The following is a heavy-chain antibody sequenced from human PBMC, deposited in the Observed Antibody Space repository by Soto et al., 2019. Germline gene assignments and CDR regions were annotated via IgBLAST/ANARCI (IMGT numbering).Heavy chain of an antibody. CDR3: ARAPYSSSPGGLDY. Sequence: SETLSLTCTVSGGSISSYYWSWIRQPAGKGLEWIGRIYTSGSTNYNPSLKSRVTMSVDTPKNQFSLKLSSVTAADTAVYYCARAPYSSSPGGLDYWGQGTLVTVSS. J-gene: IGHJ4*02. V-gene: IGHV4-4*07. CDR2: IYTSGST. D-gene: IGHD6-6*01. CDR1: GGSISSYY.